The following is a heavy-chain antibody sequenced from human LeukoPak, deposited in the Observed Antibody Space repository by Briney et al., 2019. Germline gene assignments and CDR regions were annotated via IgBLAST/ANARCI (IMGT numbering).Heavy chain of an antibody. D-gene: IGHD6-13*01. CDR2: IIPIFGTA. CDR3: ARDLSVGGSSSWYWFDP. CDR1: GGTFSSYA. Sequence: GASVKVSCKASGGTFSSYAISWVRQAPGQGLEWMGGIIPIFGTANYAQKFQGRVTITADESTSTAYMELSSLRSEDMAVYYCARDLSVGGSSSWYWFDPWGQGTLVTVSS. V-gene: IGHV1-69*13. J-gene: IGHJ5*02.